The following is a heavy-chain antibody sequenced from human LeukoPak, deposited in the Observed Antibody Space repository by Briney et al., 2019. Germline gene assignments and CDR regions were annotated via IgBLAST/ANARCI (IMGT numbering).Heavy chain of an antibody. CDR2: IIPIFGTA. CDR3: AREGQLRYFDY. D-gene: IGHD6-6*01. J-gene: IGHJ4*02. Sequence: ASVKVSCKASGGTFSSYAVSWVRQAPGQGLEWMGGIIPIFGTANYAQKFQGRVTITADESTSTAYMELSSLRSEDTAVYYCAREGQLRYFDYWGQGTLVTVSS. V-gene: IGHV1-69*13. CDR1: GGTFSSYA.